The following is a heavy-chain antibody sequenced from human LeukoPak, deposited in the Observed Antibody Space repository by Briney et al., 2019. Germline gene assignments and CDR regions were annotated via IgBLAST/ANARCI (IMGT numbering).Heavy chain of an antibody. CDR2: ISDSGVGT. D-gene: IGHD3-10*01. V-gene: IGHV3-23*01. Sequence: PGGSLRLSCAVSGFTVSSNYMSWVRQAPGKGLEWVSVISDSGVGTYYADSVKGRFTISRDNSKSTMYLQVNSLRAEDTAVYYCAKSGPGNYYRPQFEYWGQGTLVTVSS. CDR3: AKSGPGNYYRPQFEY. CDR1: GFTVSSNY. J-gene: IGHJ4*02.